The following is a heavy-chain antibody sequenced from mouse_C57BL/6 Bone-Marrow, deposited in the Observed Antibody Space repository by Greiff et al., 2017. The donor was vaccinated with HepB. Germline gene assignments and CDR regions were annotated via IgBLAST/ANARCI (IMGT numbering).Heavy chain of an antibody. J-gene: IGHJ1*03. D-gene: IGHD2-1*01. CDR2: IDPSDSYT. Sequence: QVQLQQPGAELVMPGASVKLSCKASGYTFTSYWMHWVKQRPGQGLEWIGEIDPSDSYTNYNQKFKGKSTLTVDKSSSTAYMQLSSLTSEDSAVYYCAGGGIYYGNYVDVWGTGTTVTVSS. CDR1: GYTFTSYW. CDR3: AGGGIYYGNYVDV. V-gene: IGHV1-69*01.